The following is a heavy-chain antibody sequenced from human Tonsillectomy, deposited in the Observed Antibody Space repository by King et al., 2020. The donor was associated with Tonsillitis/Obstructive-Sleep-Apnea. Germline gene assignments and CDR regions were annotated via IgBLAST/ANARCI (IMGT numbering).Heavy chain of an antibody. D-gene: IGHD1-1*01. J-gene: IGHJ4*02. CDR1: GFTFGKYV. Sequence: VQLVESGGGLVKPGRSLRLSCSASGFTFGKYVMSWFRQAPGKGLEWLAFIRSKAYGGTTEYAASVKGRFTISRDDAKSIAYLQMNSLKTEDTAVYYCTRDLAELEPSFGYWGQGTLVTVSS. CDR2: IRSKAYGGTT. V-gene: IGHV3-49*05. CDR3: TRDLAELEPSFGY.